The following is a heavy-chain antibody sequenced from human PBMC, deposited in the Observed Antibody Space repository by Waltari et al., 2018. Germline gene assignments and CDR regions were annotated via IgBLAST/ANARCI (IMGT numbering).Heavy chain of an antibody. CDR2: NSTYNGNT. D-gene: IGHD3-22*01. V-gene: IGHV1-18*01. Sequence: QVQLVQSGAEVKKPGASVKVSCKASGYSFTSYGINWVRKAPGQGLEWMGWNSTYNGNTNYAQKLQGRLTMTTDTSTSTAYMELRSLRSDDTAIYYCARMSIDSYSYFDYWGQGTLVTVSS. J-gene: IGHJ4*02. CDR1: GYSFTSYG. CDR3: ARMSIDSYSYFDY.